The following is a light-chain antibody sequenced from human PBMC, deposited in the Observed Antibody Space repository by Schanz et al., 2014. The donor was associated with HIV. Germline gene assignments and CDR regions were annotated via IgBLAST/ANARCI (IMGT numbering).Light chain of an antibody. CDR3: SSYTSSSTFWV. Sequence: QSALTQPASVSGSPGQSITISCTGVSSDVNGYNYVSWYQQHPGKAPKLMIYDVSNRPSGVSNRFSGSKSGNTASLTISGLQAEDEADYYCSSYTSSSTFWVFGGGTKLTV. CDR2: DVS. V-gene: IGLV2-14*03. CDR1: SSDVNGYNY. J-gene: IGLJ3*02.